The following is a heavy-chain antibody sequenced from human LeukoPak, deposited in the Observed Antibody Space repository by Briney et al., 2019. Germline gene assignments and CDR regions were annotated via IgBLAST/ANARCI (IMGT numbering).Heavy chain of an antibody. Sequence: ASVKVSCKASGYTFTVYYMHWVRQAPGQGLEWMGWINPNSGGTNYAQKFQGWVTMTRDTSISTAYMELSRLRSDDTAVYYCARGPPSPTVTTSWDFDYWGQGTLVTVSS. D-gene: IGHD4-17*01. CDR3: ARGPPSPTVTTSWDFDY. CDR1: GYTFTVYY. J-gene: IGHJ4*02. CDR2: INPNSGGT. V-gene: IGHV1-2*04.